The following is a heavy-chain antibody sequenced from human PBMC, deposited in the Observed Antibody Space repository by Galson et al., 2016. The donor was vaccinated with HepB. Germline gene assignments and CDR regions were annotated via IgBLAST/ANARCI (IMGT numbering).Heavy chain of an antibody. Sequence: SLRLSCAASGFTVSRNHMSWVRQAPGKGPEWVSVMYNDGSTYYADTVKGRFTISRDNYKNTLYLQMDSLRDGDTAVYYCATDFGGWYPNWGQATQVTVSS. CDR3: ATDFGGWYPN. CDR2: MYNDGST. CDR1: GFTVSRNH. D-gene: IGHD6-19*01. J-gene: IGHJ4*02. V-gene: IGHV3-53*01.